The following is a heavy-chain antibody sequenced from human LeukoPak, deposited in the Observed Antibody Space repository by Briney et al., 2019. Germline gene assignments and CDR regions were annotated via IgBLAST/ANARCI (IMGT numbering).Heavy chain of an antibody. CDR2: FDPEDGEI. V-gene: IGHV1-24*01. CDR3: AADRGDYSGSYWTAFDI. CDR1: EYTPTELS. Sequence: APVKVSCKVSEYTPTELSMHWVRQAPGKGLEWLGGFDPEDGEIIYAQKFQGRVTMSDDTSTDTAYMELGSLRSDDTAVYYCAADRGDYSGSYWTAFDIWGQGTMVTVSS. J-gene: IGHJ3*02. D-gene: IGHD1-26*01.